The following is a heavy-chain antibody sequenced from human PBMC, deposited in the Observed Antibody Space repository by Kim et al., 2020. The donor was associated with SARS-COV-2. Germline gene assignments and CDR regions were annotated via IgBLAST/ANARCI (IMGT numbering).Heavy chain of an antibody. D-gene: IGHD4-17*01. J-gene: IGHJ6*02. CDR3: ATTVTPLGPNGMDV. CDR1: GGSISSSSYY. Sequence: SETLSLTCTVSGGSISSSSYYWGWIRQPPGKGLEWIGSIYYSGSTYYNPSLKSRVTISVDTSKNQFSLKLSSVTAADTAVYYCATTVTPLGPNGMDVWGQGTTVTVSS. CDR2: IYYSGST. V-gene: IGHV4-39*01.